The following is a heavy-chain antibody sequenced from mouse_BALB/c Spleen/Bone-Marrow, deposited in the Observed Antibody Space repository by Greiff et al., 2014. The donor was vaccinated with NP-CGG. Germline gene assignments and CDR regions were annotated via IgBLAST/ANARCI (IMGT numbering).Heavy chain of an antibody. CDR3: TSWDY. CDR2: IYPGSGST. V-gene: IGHV1S22*01. J-gene: IGHJ2*01. Sequence: LQQPGSELVRPGASAKLSCKASGYTFTSYWMHWVKQRHGQGLEWIGNIYPGSGSTNYDEKFKSKGTLTVDTSSSTAYMHLSSLTSEDSAVYYCTSWDYWGQGTTLTVSS. CDR1: GYTFTSYW.